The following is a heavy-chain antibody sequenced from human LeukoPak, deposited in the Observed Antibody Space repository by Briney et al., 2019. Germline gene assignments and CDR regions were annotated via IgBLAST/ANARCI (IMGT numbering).Heavy chain of an antibody. CDR3: ARLSKGRYFDYIFDF. Sequence: SSETLSLTCAVSGGSVSSSTYYWGWIRQPPGKGLEWIGNIYYTGSSYYNPSLKSRVTMSVDTPKNQSSLKMNSVTAADTAVYYCARLSKGRYFDYIFDFWGQGTLLTVSS. CDR1: GGSVSSSTYY. J-gene: IGHJ4*02. V-gene: IGHV4-39*01. D-gene: IGHD3-9*01. CDR2: IYYTGSS.